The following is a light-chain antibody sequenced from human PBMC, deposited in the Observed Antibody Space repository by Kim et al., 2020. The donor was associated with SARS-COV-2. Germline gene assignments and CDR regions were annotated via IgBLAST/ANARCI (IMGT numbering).Light chain of an antibody. Sequence: EIVLTQSPGTLSLSPGQGATLSCRASESVSSGNLAWYQQKPGQAPRLLIYGTSSRATGIPDRFSGGGSGTDFTLTISRLEPEDFAVYHCQQYDDLPYTFGQGTKVDIK. CDR1: ESVSSGN. CDR3: QQYDDLPYT. V-gene: IGKV3-20*01. CDR2: GTS. J-gene: IGKJ2*01.